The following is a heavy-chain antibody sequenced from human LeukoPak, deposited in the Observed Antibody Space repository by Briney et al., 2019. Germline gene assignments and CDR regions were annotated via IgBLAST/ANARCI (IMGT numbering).Heavy chain of an antibody. CDR3: AKLLDY. Sequence: GGSLRLSCVASGFTFSYYGMHWVRQPRGKGLEWVAFIRYDGSNKYYADSVKGRFTISRDNSKNTLYLQMNSLRAEDTAVYYCAKLLDYWGQGTLVTVSS. J-gene: IGHJ4*02. V-gene: IGHV3-30*02. CDR2: IRYDGSNK. CDR1: GFTFSYYG.